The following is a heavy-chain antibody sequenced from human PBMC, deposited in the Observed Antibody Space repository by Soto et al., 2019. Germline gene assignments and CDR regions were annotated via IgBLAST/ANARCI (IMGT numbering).Heavy chain of an antibody. CDR3: ARRARTATTNWGAFDI. V-gene: IGHV3-23*01. D-gene: IGHD1-7*01. CDR2: ISYSADKT. Sequence: EVQLLESGGGLVQPGGSLRLSCAVSGFTFSNYVMNWVRQAPGKGLEWVSTISYSADKTFYADSVKGRFTISRDNSRDTLFLQMNSLRADDAAVYYCARRARTATTNWGAFDIWGQGTMVTVSS. CDR1: GFTFSNYV. J-gene: IGHJ3*02.